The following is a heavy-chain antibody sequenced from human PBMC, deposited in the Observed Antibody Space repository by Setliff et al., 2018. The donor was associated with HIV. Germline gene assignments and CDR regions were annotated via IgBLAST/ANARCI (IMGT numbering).Heavy chain of an antibody. Sequence: PGGSLRLSCAASGFTFSDHYMDWVRQAPGKGLEWVSYISADSTIIDYTDSVKGRFTISRDNAQSSVYLQMNSLRAEDTAVYYCARDREYYDSSGSYYFDYWGQGTLVTVSS. CDR2: ISADSTII. CDR1: GFTFSDHY. D-gene: IGHD3-22*01. CDR3: ARDREYYDSSGSYYFDY. J-gene: IGHJ4*02. V-gene: IGHV3-48*01.